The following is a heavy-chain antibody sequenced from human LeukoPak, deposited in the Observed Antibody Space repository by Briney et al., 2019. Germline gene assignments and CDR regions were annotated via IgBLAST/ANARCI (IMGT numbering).Heavy chain of an antibody. CDR1: GYTFTGYY. CDR2: INPNSGGT. D-gene: IGHD5-12*01. Sequence: ASVKVSCKASGYTFTGYYIHWVRPAPGQGLEWMGWINPNSGGTNYAQKFQGRVTMTRDTSISTAYMELSSLTSDDTAVYYCARGGVAFNIGICTYWGQGTLVTVSS. CDR3: ARGGVAFNIGICTY. J-gene: IGHJ4*02. V-gene: IGHV1-2*02.